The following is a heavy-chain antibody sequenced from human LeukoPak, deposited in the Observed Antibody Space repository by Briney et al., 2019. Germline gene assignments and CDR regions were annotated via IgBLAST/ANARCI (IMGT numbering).Heavy chain of an antibody. V-gene: IGHV4-39*01. D-gene: IGHD3-10*01. CDR1: GGSISSNDYY. CDR2: IHYSGTT. J-gene: IGHJ4*02. CDR3: ASYYASGSSRFDY. Sequence: PETLSLTCTVSGGSISSNDYYWGWIRRPPGKGLEWIGSIHYSGTTCYNPSLKSRVTISVDTSNNQFSLELSSVTAADTAVYYCASYYASGSSRFDYWGQGTLVTVSS.